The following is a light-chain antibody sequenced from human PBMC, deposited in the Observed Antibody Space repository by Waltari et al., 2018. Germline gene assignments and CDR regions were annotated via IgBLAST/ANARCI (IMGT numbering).Light chain of an antibody. J-gene: IGKJ1*01. CDR2: AAS. Sequence: DIQMTQSPSSLSASVGDRVTITCRAIQDIRSSLVWYQQKPGKAPKLLLFAASRLESGVPSRFSGSGSGTEYTLTISSLQPEDFATYYCQQYYNTPPWTFGQGTKVEIK. CDR3: QQYYNTPPWT. V-gene: IGKV1-NL1*01. CDR1: QDIRSS.